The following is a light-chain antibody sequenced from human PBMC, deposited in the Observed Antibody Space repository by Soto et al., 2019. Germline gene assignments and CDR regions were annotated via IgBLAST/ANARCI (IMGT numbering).Light chain of an antibody. CDR1: SSNIGSYY. CDR2: DNN. V-gene: IGLV1-51*01. CDR3: GTWDGSLNAYV. J-gene: IGLJ1*01. Sequence: QSVLTQPPSVSAAPGQKVTISCSGSSSNIGSYYVSWYQHLPGTAPKVLIYDNNKRPSGIPDRFSGSRSGTSATLGITGLQTGDEADYYCGTWDGSLNAYVFGTGTKVTVL.